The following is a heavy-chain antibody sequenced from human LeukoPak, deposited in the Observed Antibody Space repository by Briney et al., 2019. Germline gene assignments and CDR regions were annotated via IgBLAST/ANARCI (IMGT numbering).Heavy chain of an antibody. Sequence: GGSLRLSCAASGFTVSSNYMSWVRQAPGKGLEWVSVIYSGGSTYYADSVKGRFTISRDNSKNTLYLQMNSLRAEDTAVYYCAREAYSSGWYPGPRPDYFDYWGQGTLVTVSS. D-gene: IGHD6-19*01. CDR3: AREAYSSGWYPGPRPDYFDY. J-gene: IGHJ4*02. CDR2: IYSGGST. V-gene: IGHV3-66*01. CDR1: GFTVSSNY.